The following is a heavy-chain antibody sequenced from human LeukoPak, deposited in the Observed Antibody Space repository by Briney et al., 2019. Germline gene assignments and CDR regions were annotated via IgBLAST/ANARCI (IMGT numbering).Heavy chain of an antibody. CDR1: GFTFSSYG. CDR3: AKDRGLDYAPGDV. Sequence: PGGSLRLSCAASGFTFSSYGMHWVRQAPGKGLEWVAVISYDGSNKYYTDSVKGRFTISRDNSKNTLYLQMNSLRAEDTAVYYCAKDRGLDYAPGDVWGLGTTVTVSS. J-gene: IGHJ6*02. D-gene: IGHD4-17*01. CDR2: ISYDGSNK. V-gene: IGHV3-30*18.